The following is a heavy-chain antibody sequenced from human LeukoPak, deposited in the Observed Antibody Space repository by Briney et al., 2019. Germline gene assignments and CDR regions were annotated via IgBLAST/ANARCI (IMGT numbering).Heavy chain of an antibody. CDR3: ARGLGFDP. V-gene: IGHV4-34*01. J-gene: IGHJ5*02. CDR2: INHSGST. Sequence: SETLSLTCAVYGGSFSGYYWSWIRQPPGQGLEWIGEINHSGSTNYNPSLKSRVTISVDTSKNQFSLKLSSVTAADTAVYYCARGLGFDPWGQGTLVTVSS. CDR1: GGSFSGYY.